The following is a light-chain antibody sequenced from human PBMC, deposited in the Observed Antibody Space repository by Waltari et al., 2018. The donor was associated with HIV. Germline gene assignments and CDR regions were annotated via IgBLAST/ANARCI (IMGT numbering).Light chain of an antibody. CDR1: QTVSSVS. V-gene: IGKV3-20*01. CDR3: QQYGSSPRT. J-gene: IGKJ1*01. CDR2: GAS. Sequence: EIVLTQSPGTLSLSPGEVATLSCRASQTVSSVSLAWYQLKPGQAPRLLIYGASSRATGIPDRFSGTGSGTDFTLTISRLEPEDFAVYYCQQYGSSPRTFGQGTKVEIK.